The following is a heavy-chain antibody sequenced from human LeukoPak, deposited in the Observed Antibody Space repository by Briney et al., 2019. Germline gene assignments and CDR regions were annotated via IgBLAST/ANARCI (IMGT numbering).Heavy chain of an antibody. CDR2: IIPIFGTA. CDR3: ASGTGYSSSWNFDY. Sequence: SVKVSCKASGGTFSSYAISWVRQAPGQGLDWTGGIIPIFGTANYAQKFQGRVTITTHESTSTAYMELSSLRSEDTAVYYCASGTGYSSSWNFDYWGQGTLVTVS. CDR1: GGTFSSYA. D-gene: IGHD6-13*01. V-gene: IGHV1-69*05. J-gene: IGHJ4*02.